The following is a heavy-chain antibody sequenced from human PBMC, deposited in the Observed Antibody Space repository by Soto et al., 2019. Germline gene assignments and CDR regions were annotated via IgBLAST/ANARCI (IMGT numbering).Heavy chain of an antibody. CDR1: GYTFTGYY. J-gene: IGHJ6*02. CDR2: INPNSGGT. V-gene: IGHV1-2*04. D-gene: IGHD2-8*01. Sequence: GASVKVSCKASGYTFTGYYMHWVRQAPGQGLEWMGWINPNSGGTNYAQKFQGWVTMTRDTSISTAYMELSRLRSDDTAVYYCARGIGVYVAYYYYGMDVWGQGTTVTVSS. CDR3: ARGIGVYVAYYYYGMDV.